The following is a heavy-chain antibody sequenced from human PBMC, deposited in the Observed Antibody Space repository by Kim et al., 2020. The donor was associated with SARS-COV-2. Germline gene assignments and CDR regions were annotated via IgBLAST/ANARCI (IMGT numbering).Heavy chain of an antibody. D-gene: IGHD2-15*01. J-gene: IGHJ4*02. Sequence: GTANYAQKFQGRVTITADESTSTACMGLSSLKSEDTAVYYCARDGGNHFDYWGQGTLVTVSS. CDR3: ARDGGNHFDY. V-gene: IGHV1-69*01. CDR2: GTA.